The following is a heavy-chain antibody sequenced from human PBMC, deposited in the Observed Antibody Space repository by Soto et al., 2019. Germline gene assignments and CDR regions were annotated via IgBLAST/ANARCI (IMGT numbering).Heavy chain of an antibody. CDR1: GGSISSSSYY. D-gene: IGHD3-10*01. Sequence: SETLSLTCTVSGGSISSSSYYWGWIRQPPGTGLEWIGSIYYSGSTYYNPSLKSRVTISVDTSKNQFSLKLSSVTAADTAVYYCARGALGDHYFDYWGQGTLVTVSS. CDR2: IYYSGST. CDR3: ARGALGDHYFDY. J-gene: IGHJ4*02. V-gene: IGHV4-39*07.